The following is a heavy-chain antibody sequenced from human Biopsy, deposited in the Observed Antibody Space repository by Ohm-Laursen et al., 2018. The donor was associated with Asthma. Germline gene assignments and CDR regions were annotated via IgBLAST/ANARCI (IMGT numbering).Heavy chain of an antibody. D-gene: IGHD2-2*01. V-gene: IGHV1-69*13. CDR1: GGTFNTYV. J-gene: IGHJ4*02. Sequence: SVTASWQSLGGTFNTYVIGWVRQAPGQGIGWLGGITSVFGTTTYPQKFQDRVTITADDSTSTVYMELSSLRSEDTAVYYCARKAGSCISRTCYSLDFWGQGTLVTVSS. CDR2: ITSVFGTT. CDR3: ARKAGSCISRTCYSLDF.